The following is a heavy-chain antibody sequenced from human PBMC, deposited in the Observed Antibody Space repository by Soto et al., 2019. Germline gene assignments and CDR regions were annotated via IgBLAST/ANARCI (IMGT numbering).Heavy chain of an antibody. CDR3: AKDRYCISTDCPPYPNWFDP. CDR2: IYYSGST. CDR1: GGSISSYY. J-gene: IGHJ5*02. D-gene: IGHD2-2*01. V-gene: IGHV4-59*12. Sequence: SETLSLTCTVSGGSISSYYWSWIRQPPGKGLEWIGYIYYSGSTNYNPSLKSRVTISVDTSKNQFSLKLSSVTAEDTAVYYCAKDRYCISTDCPPYPNWFDPWGPGTLVTVSS.